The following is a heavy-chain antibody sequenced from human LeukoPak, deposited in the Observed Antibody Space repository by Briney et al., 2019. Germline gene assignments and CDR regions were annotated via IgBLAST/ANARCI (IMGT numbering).Heavy chain of an antibody. CDR2: IYYSGST. D-gene: IGHD4-11*01. J-gene: IGHJ3*02. Sequence: SETLSLTCTVSGGSITSGSFYWAWIRQPPGKGLEWIGSIYYSGSTFYNPSLKSRVTISLDTSKNQFSLKLSSVTAADTAVYYCARSPDYPDAFDIWGQGTMVTVSS. CDR1: GGSITSGSFY. V-gene: IGHV4-39*01. CDR3: ARSPDYPDAFDI.